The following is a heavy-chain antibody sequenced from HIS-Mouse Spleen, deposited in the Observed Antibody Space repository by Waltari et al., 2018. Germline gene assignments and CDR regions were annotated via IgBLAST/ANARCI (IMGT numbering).Heavy chain of an antibody. D-gene: IGHD4-4*01. V-gene: IGHV1-8*01. CDR1: GYTFTSYD. CDR2: MNPNRGNT. CDR3: ARGHDYSNYFDY. Sequence: QVQLVQSGAEVKKPGASVKVSCKASGYTFTSYDINWLRQATGQGLEWMGWMNPNRGNTGYAQKFQGRVTMTRNTSISTAYMELSSLRSEDTAVYYCARGHDYSNYFDYWGQGTLVTVSS. J-gene: IGHJ4*02.